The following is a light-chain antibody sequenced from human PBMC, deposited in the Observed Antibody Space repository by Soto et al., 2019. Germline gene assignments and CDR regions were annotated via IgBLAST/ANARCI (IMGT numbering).Light chain of an antibody. CDR3: QQYGSSPT. CDR2: GAS. V-gene: IGKV3-20*01. Sequence: ALTRSPGTLSLSQGERATLLCRASQSVSSSYLAWYQQRPGQPPRLLIYGASSRATGIPDRFSGSGSGTDFTLTISRLEPEDFVVYYCQQYGSSPTFGQGTKVDIK. CDR1: QSVSSSY. J-gene: IGKJ1*01.